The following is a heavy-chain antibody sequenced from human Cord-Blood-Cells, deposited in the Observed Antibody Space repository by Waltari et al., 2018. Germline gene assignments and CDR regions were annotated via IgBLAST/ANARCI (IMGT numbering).Heavy chain of an antibody. CDR2: IYYSGST. Sequence: QVQLQESGPGLVKPSETLSLTCTVSGGSISSYYWSWLRQPPGKGLEWIGYIYYSGSTNYNPSLKSRVTISVDTSKNQFSLKLSSVTAADTAVYYCARVFSQQIAAIDYWGQGTLVTVSS. CDR1: GGSISSYY. D-gene: IGHD6-13*01. CDR3: ARVFSQQIAAIDY. J-gene: IGHJ4*02. V-gene: IGHV4-59*01.